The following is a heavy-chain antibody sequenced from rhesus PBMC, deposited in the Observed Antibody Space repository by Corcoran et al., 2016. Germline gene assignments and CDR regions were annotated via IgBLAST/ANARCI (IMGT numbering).Heavy chain of an antibody. Sequence: QVQLVQSGAEVKKPGASVKVSCKASGFTFGSYALSCVRQAPGQGLEWMGVFIPLAGVINYAEKFQGRVTITADTSTNTAYMELSSRRSEDTAVYYCASSIAAAGYNRFDVWGPGVLVTVSS. J-gene: IGHJ5-1*01. CDR2: FIPLAGVI. CDR1: GFTFGSYA. D-gene: IGHD6-31*01. CDR3: ASSIAAAGYNRFDV. V-gene: IGHV1-198*02.